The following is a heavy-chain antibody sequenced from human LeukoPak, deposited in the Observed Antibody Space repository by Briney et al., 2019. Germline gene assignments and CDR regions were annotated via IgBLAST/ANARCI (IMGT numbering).Heavy chain of an antibody. J-gene: IGHJ6*02. V-gene: IGHV1-69*13. CDR3: AITSGYDGMDV. Sequence: GASVKVSCKASGYTFTSYGISWVRQAPGQGLEWMGGIIPIFGTANYAQKFQGRVTITADESTSTAYMELSSLRSEDTAVYYCAITSGYDGMDVWGQGTTVTVSS. CDR2: IIPIFGTA. CDR1: GYTFTSYG. D-gene: IGHD3-3*01.